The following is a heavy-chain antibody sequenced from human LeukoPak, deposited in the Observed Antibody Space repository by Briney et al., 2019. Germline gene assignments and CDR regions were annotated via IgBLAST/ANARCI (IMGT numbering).Heavy chain of an antibody. V-gene: IGHV4-59*01. Sequence: SETLSLTCTVSGGSISSYYWSWIRQPPGKGLEWIGYIYYSGSTNYNPSLKSRVTISVDTSKNQISLKLSSVTAADTAVYYCARESGYDFDYWGQGTLATVSS. J-gene: IGHJ4*02. CDR3: ARESGYDFDY. CDR1: GGSISSYY. CDR2: IYYSGST. D-gene: IGHD3-3*01.